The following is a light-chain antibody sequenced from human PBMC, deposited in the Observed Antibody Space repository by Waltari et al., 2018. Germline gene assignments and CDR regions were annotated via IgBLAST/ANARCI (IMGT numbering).Light chain of an antibody. CDR1: ESVLYSSNNKNH. J-gene: IGKJ4*01. Sequence: DIVMSQSPESLAVSLGERATISCKTSESVLYSSNNKNHLAWYQQKPGQPPRLLLYWASTRESGVPDRFIGSGSETDFTLTVTSLQAEDVAVYYCQQYYNTPLTFGGGTKVEVK. CDR3: QQYYNTPLT. CDR2: WAS. V-gene: IGKV4-1*01.